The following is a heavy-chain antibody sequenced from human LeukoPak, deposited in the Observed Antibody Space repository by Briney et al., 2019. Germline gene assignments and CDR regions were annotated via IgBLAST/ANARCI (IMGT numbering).Heavy chain of an antibody. V-gene: IGHV3-74*01. D-gene: IGHD3-9*01. J-gene: IGHJ6*04. CDR2: INSDESST. CDR3: ARGGVRYFNAMDV. Sequence: GGSLRLSCAASGFTYSSYWIHWVRQAPGKGLVWVSRINSDESSTSYADSVKGRFTISRDNAKNTLYLQMNSLSAEDTAVYYCARGGVRYFNAMDVWGKGTTVTVSS. CDR1: GFTYSSYW.